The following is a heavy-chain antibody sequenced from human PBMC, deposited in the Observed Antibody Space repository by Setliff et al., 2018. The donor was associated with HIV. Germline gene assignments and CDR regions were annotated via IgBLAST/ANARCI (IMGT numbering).Heavy chain of an antibody. V-gene: IGHV4-38-2*01. J-gene: IGHJ4*02. CDR1: GYSISGGYY. Sequence: PSETLSLTCGVSGYSISGGYYWGWIRQPPGKGLEWIGSIYHNGITYYNPSLKSRVTISVDTSQNQFSLKLSSVTAADTAVYFCAQMSISASVYFDYWGQGTLVTVSS. CDR3: AQMSISASVYFDY. CDR2: IYHNGIT. D-gene: IGHD2-21*01.